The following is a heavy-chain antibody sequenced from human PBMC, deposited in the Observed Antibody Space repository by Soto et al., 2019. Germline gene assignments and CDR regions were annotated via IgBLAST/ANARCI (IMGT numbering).Heavy chain of an antibody. CDR1: GGSFSGYY. J-gene: IGHJ5*02. CDR2: INHSGST. V-gene: IGHV4-34*01. CDR3: ARSHNDIVVVVAARNWFDP. D-gene: IGHD2-15*01. Sequence: SETLSLTCAVYGGSFSGYYWSWIRQPPGKGLEWIGEINHSGSTNYNPSLKSRVTISVDTSKNQFSLRLSAVTAADTAVYYCARSHNDIVVVVAARNWFDPWGQGTLVTVSS.